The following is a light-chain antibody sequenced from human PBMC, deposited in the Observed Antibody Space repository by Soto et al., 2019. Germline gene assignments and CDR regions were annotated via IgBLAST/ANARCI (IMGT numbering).Light chain of an antibody. CDR3: QQRSNWSWT. V-gene: IGKV3-11*01. CDR2: DTS. Sequence: EIVLTQSPATLSLSPGERATLSCRASQSVSSYLAWYQQKPGQAPRLLIYDTSNRATGIPARFSGSGSGTDFTLTISCLEPEDFEVYYCQQRSNWSWTFGQGTKVEIK. CDR1: QSVSSY. J-gene: IGKJ1*01.